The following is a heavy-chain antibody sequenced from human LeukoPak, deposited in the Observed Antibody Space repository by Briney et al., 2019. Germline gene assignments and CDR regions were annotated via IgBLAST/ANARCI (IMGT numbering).Heavy chain of an antibody. J-gene: IGHJ4*02. Sequence: GASVKVSCKASGYSFTSHGLTWMRQAPGQGPEWMGWISPYNGDTKYIEKFQGRVTMTTDTSTSTAYMEVRSLRSDDTAVYYCARDRDYDTTDYWGQGTLVTVSS. D-gene: IGHD3-22*01. CDR2: ISPYNGDT. CDR1: GYSFTSHG. V-gene: IGHV1-18*01. CDR3: ARDRDYDTTDY.